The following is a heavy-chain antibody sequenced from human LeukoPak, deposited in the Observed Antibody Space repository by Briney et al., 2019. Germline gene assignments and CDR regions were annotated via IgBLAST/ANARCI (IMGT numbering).Heavy chain of an antibody. J-gene: IGHJ4*02. D-gene: IGHD6-19*01. CDR2: INHSGST. CDR3: AGRGAPGAGASSFDF. Sequence: SETLSLTCAVYGGSFSGYYWSWIRQPPGKGLEWIGEINHSGSTNYNPSLKSRVTISVDTSKNQFSLKVSSVTAADTAVYYCAGRGAPGAGASSFDFWGQGTLVTVSS. V-gene: IGHV4-34*01. CDR1: GGSFSGYY.